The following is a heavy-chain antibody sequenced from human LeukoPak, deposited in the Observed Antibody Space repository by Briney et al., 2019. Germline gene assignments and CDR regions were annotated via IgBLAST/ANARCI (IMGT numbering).Heavy chain of an antibody. CDR3: ARGRVEYYYDSSGPRY. Sequence: ASVKVSCKASGYTFTSYAMHWVRQAPGQRLEWMGWINAGNGNTKYSQKFQGRVTITRDTSASTAYMELSSLRSEDTAVYYCARGRVEYYYDSSGPRYWGQGTLVTVSS. J-gene: IGHJ4*02. D-gene: IGHD3-22*01. CDR1: GYTFTSYA. CDR2: INAGNGNT. V-gene: IGHV1-3*01.